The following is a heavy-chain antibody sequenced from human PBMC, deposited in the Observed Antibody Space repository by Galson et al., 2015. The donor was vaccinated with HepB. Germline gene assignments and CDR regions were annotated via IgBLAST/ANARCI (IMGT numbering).Heavy chain of an antibody. CDR2: IYPGDSDT. V-gene: IGHV5-51*01. J-gene: IGHJ4*02. Sequence: QSGAEVKKPGESLKISCQGSGYSFNTYWIGWVRQMPGEGLEWMGIIYPGDSDTRYSPSFQGQVTISADKSITTAYLQWSSLKASDTAMYYCARRRQASELFDYWGQGTLVTVSS. CDR3: ARRRQASELFDY. D-gene: IGHD1-1*01. CDR1: GYSFNTYW.